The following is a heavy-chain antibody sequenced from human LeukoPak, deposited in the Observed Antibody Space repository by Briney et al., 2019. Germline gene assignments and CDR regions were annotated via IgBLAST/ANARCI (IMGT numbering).Heavy chain of an antibody. V-gene: IGHV3-23*01. D-gene: IGHD3/OR15-3a*01. CDR3: ARAVGPFDY. CDR2: ISGSGGST. CDR1: GFTFSSYA. Sequence: GGSLRLSCAASGFTFSSYAMSWVRQAPGKGLEWVSDISGSGGSTYYADSVKGRFTISRDNSKNTLYLQMSSLRADDTAVYYCARAVGPFDYWGQGTLVTVSS. J-gene: IGHJ4*02.